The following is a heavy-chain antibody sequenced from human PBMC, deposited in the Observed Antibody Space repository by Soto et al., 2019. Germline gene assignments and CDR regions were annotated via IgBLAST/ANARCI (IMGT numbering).Heavy chain of an antibody. CDR3: AKDPTPKYYYYGMDV. J-gene: IGHJ6*02. Sequence: QVQLVESGGGVVQPGRSLRLSCAASGFTFSSYGMHWVRQAPGKGLEWVAVISYDGSNKYYADSVKGRFTISRDNSKNTLYLQMNSLRAEDTPVYYCAKDPTPKYYYYGMDVWGQGTTVTVSS. CDR1: GFTFSSYG. V-gene: IGHV3-30*18. CDR2: ISYDGSNK.